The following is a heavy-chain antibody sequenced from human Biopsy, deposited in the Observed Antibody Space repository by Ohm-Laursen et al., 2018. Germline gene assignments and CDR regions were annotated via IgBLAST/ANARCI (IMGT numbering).Heavy chain of an antibody. D-gene: IGHD4-17*01. CDR3: AKDLGLNYSDRFLFYYGMDV. J-gene: IGHJ6*02. V-gene: IGHV3-9*01. Sequence: SLRLSCAASGFTFDDYAMHWVRQVPGKGLEWVSGISWNSGSIGYADSVKGRFTISRDNAKNSLYLQMNSLRTEDTALYYCAKDLGLNYSDRFLFYYGMDVWGRGTTVTVSS. CDR2: ISWNSGSI. CDR1: GFTFDDYA.